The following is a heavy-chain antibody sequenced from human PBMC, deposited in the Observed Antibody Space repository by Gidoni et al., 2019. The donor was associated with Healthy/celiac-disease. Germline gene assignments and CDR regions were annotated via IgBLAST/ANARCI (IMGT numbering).Heavy chain of an antibody. J-gene: IGHJ5*02. Sequence: QVQRVVSGGGVVQPGRSLRLSCAASGFPFSSYAMHWVRQAPGKGLEWVAVISYDGSNKYYADSVKGRFTISRDNSKNTLYLQMNSLRAEDTAVYYCARDFVPGIAVAEMNWFDPWGQGTLVTVSS. CDR1: GFPFSSYA. CDR3: ARDFVPGIAVAEMNWFDP. CDR2: ISYDGSNK. D-gene: IGHD6-19*01. V-gene: IGHV3-30-3*01.